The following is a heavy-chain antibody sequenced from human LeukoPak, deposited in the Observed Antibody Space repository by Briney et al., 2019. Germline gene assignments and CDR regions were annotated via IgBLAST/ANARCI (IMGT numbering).Heavy chain of an antibody. CDR1: SGSFSGYY. Sequence: SETLSLTCAVYSGSFSGYYWSWIRQSPGKGLEWIGRIYASGSTNYHPSLQSRVTMSIDTSKNQFSLKLNSVTAADTAVYYCARATREAEEAYYFDYWGQGTLVTVSS. D-gene: IGHD5-12*01. V-gene: IGHV4-59*10. CDR2: IYASGST. J-gene: IGHJ4*02. CDR3: ARATREAEEAYYFDY.